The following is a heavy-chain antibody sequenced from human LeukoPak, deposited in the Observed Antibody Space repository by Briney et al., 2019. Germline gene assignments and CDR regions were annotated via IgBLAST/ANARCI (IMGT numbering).Heavy chain of an antibody. D-gene: IGHD3-22*01. CDR2: IYYSGST. Sequence: SETLSLTCTVSGGSISSSSYYWGWIRQPPGKGLEWIGSIYYSGSTYYNPSLKSRVTISVDTSKNQFSLKLSSVTAADTAVYYCARASDPEYYYDSSGYNSAFDIWGQGTMVTVSS. V-gene: IGHV4-39*07. J-gene: IGHJ3*02. CDR1: GGSISSSSYY. CDR3: ARASDPEYYYDSSGYNSAFDI.